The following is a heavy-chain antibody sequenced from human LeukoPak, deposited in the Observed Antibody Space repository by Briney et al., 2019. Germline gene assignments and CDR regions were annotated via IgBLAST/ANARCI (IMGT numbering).Heavy chain of an antibody. CDR3: AKDRPDYYDSSGPIDY. Sequence: PGGSLRLSCAASGFTFSSYGMSWVRQAPGKGLEWVSAISGSGGSTYYADSVKGRFTISRDNSKNTLYLQMNSLRAEDTAVYYCAKDRPDYYDSSGPIDYWGQGTLVTVSS. CDR1: GFTFSSYG. D-gene: IGHD3-22*01. V-gene: IGHV3-23*01. J-gene: IGHJ4*02. CDR2: ISGSGGST.